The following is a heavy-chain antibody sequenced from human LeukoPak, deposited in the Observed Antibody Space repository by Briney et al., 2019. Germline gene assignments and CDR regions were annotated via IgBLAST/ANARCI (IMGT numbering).Heavy chain of an antibody. J-gene: IGHJ4*02. D-gene: IGHD2-2*01. V-gene: IGHV4-31*03. CDR2: IYYSGST. Sequence: PSQTLSLTCTVSGGSISSGGYYWSWIRQHPGKGLEWIGYIYYSGSTNYSPFLKSRVTMSVDTSKNQFSLRLSSVTAADTAVYYCARSCSSTTCLFDNWGQGTLVTVSS. CDR1: GGSISSGGYY. CDR3: ARSCSSTTCLFDN.